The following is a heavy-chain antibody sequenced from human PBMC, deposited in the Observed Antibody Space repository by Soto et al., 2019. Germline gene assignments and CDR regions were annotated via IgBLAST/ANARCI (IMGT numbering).Heavy chain of an antibody. CDR3: ARGSGSSSWYALFDY. V-gene: IGHV1-69*13. Sequence: SAKVSYKASGGTFSSYAVSWVRQAPVQGLEWMGGIIPIFGTATYAQKFQGRVTITADESTSTAYMELSSLRSGNTAVYYCARGSGSSSWYALFDYWGQGTLVTVYS. CDR1: GGTFSSYA. D-gene: IGHD6-13*01. J-gene: IGHJ4*02. CDR2: IIPIFGTA.